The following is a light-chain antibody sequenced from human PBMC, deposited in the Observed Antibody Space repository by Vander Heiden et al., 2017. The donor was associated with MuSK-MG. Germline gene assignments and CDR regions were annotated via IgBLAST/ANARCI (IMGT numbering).Light chain of an antibody. CDR2: DAS. Sequence: ERVLTQSPATLSLSPGERATLSCRASQSVSTNLAWYQQKPGQAPRLLIYDASNRATGIPARFSGSGSGTDFTLTISSLEPEDFAVYYCQQRGSGPLYTFGQGTKLEIK. CDR1: QSVSTN. CDR3: QQRGSGPLYT. V-gene: IGKV3-11*01. J-gene: IGKJ2*01.